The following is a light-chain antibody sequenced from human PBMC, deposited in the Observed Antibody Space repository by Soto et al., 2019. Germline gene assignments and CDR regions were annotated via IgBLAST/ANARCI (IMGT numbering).Light chain of an antibody. V-gene: IGKV3-15*01. Sequence: EIVMTQSPATLSVSPGERVTLSCRASQSISSSLAWYQQKPGQAPRLLIYAASTRATGIPARFSGSGSGTEFTLTISSLQFEDFAVYYCQQYNNWPPGFGQGPKLEIK. CDR1: QSISSS. CDR2: AAS. J-gene: IGKJ2*03. CDR3: QQYNNWPPG.